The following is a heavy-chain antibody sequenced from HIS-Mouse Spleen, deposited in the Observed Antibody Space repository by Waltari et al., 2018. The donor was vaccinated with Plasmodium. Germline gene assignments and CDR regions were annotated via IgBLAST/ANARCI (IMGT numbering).Heavy chain of an antibody. V-gene: IGHV3-7*01. J-gene: IGHJ2*01. D-gene: IGHD6-19*01. Sequence: EVQLVESGGGLVQPGGSLRLSCAASGCTFSRYWMTWVRQAPGKGLEWVANIKQDGSEKYYVDSVKGRFTISRDNAKNSLYLQMNSLRAEDTAVYYCASGWYWYFDLWGRGTLVTVSS. CDR1: GCTFSRYW. CDR3: ASGWYWYFDL. CDR2: IKQDGSEK.